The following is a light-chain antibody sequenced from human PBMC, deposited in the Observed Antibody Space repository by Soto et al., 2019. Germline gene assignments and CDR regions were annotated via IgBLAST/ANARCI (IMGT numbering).Light chain of an antibody. CDR3: QQYGGSGT. CDR2: GAS. CDR1: HIINSRY. V-gene: IGKV3-20*01. J-gene: IGKJ1*01. Sequence: EIVLTQFPGTLSLSPGERATLSCRASHIINSRYLAWYQQKPGQAPRLLMYGASTRATGIPDRFSGSGSGTDFTLTISRLEPEDFAVYFCQQYGGSGTFGQGTKVDIK.